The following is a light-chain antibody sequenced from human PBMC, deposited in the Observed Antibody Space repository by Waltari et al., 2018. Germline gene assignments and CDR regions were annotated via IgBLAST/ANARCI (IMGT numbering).Light chain of an antibody. CDR3: QQYGSSRGT. Sequence: EIVLTQSPGTLSLSPGERATLSCRARQSVSSSYLAWYQQKPGQAPRLLIYGASSKATGIPDRFSGIGSGTDFTLNISKLGPEDFAVYYCQQYGSSRGTFGQGTKVEIK. V-gene: IGKV3-20*01. CDR2: GAS. J-gene: IGKJ1*01. CDR1: QSVSSSY.